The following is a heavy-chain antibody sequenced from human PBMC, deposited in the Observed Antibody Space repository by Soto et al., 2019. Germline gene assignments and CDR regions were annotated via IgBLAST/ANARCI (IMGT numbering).Heavy chain of an antibody. V-gene: IGHV3-74*01. CDR2: TSWDSGDT. J-gene: IGHJ4*02. Sequence: GGSLRLSCAASGFTFSCYWMYWVRQAPGKGLEWVSRTSWDSGDTSYADSVKGRFTISRDNAKNSLYLQMNSLRAGDTALYYCASGRGYDILTGYYPYFDYWGQGTPVTVSS. CDR3: ASGRGYDILTGYYPYFDY. CDR1: GFTFSCYW. D-gene: IGHD3-9*01.